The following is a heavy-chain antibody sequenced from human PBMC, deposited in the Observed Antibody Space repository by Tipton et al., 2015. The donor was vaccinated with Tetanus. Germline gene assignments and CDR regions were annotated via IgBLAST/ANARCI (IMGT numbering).Heavy chain of an antibody. CDR1: GFTFSNYW. D-gene: IGHD6-19*01. CDR2: ISGDGSRT. V-gene: IGHV3-74*03. J-gene: IGHJ5*02. Sequence: SLRLSCAASGFTFSNYWMHWVRQAPGKGLMWVSRISGDGSRTTYAASVKGRFTISRDNAKNTLYLQMNSLGAEDTAVYYCARALAVAGTGGFDPWGQGTLVTVSS. CDR3: ARALAVAGTGGFDP.